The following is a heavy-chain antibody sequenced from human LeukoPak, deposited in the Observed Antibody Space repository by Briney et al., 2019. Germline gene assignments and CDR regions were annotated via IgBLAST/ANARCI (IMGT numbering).Heavy chain of an antibody. D-gene: IGHD6-13*01. Sequence: KPSETLSLTCTVSGGSISSSSYYWGWIRQPPGKGLEWIGSIYYSGSTYYNPSLKSRVTISVDTSKNQFSLKLSSVTAADTAVYYCARVYSSSWYRISYFDYWGQGTLVTVSS. CDR1: GGSISSSSYY. V-gene: IGHV4-39*07. CDR3: ARVYSSSWYRISYFDY. J-gene: IGHJ4*02. CDR2: IYYSGST.